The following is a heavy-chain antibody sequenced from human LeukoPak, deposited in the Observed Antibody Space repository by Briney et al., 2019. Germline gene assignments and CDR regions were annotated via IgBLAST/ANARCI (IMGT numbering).Heavy chain of an antibody. CDR1: GGSIGSRNW. J-gene: IGHJ4*02. Sequence: KTSETLSLTCAVSGGSIGSRNWWSWVRQPPGKGLQWIGEIYQSGSSIYNPSLRSRVTMSVDKSKDQLSLKLSSVTAADTAVYYCTRVRQGSQSDYWGQGTLVTVSS. V-gene: IGHV4-4*02. CDR3: TRVRQGSQSDY. CDR2: IYQSGSS.